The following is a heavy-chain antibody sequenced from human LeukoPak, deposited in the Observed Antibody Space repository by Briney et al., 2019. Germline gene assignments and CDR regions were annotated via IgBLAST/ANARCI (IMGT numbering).Heavy chain of an antibody. J-gene: IGHJ4*02. CDR2: IIPIFGTA. Sequence: SVKVSCKASGGTFSSYAISWVRQAPGQGLEWMGGIIPIFGTANYAQKFQGRVTITADESTSTAYMVLSSLRSEDTAVYYCARSPAMVRGVIHFDYWGQGTLVTVSS. V-gene: IGHV1-69*01. CDR1: GGTFSSYA. D-gene: IGHD3-10*01. CDR3: ARSPAMVRGVIHFDY.